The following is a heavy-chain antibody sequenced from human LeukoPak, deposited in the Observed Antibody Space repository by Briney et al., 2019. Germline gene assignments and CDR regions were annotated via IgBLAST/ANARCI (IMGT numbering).Heavy chain of an antibody. V-gene: IGHV1-46*01. CDR3: ARDPVLWFGELDYYFDY. CDR1: GDTFTNYY. J-gene: IGHJ4*02. CDR2: INPSGSST. D-gene: IGHD3-10*01. Sequence: ASVKVSCQASGDTFTNYYIHWVRQAPGQGFEWMGIINPSGSSTSYAQKFQGRVTMTRDTSISTAYMELSRLRSDDTAVYYCARDPVLWFGELDYYFDYWGQGTLVTVSS.